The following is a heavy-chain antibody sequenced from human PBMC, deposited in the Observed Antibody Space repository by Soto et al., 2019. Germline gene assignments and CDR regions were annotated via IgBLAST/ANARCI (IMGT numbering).Heavy chain of an antibody. J-gene: IGHJ4*02. D-gene: IGHD3-10*01. CDR2: IYYSGST. Sequence: QVQLQESGPGLVKPSQTLSLACTVSGGSISSGGYYWSWIRQHPGKGLEWIGYIYYSGSTYYNPFLKSRVTISVDTSKNQFSLKLSSVTAADTAVYYCAQMEDHVSGLYYFDYWGQGTLVTVSS. CDR3: AQMEDHVSGLYYFDY. CDR1: GGSISSGGYY. V-gene: IGHV4-31*03.